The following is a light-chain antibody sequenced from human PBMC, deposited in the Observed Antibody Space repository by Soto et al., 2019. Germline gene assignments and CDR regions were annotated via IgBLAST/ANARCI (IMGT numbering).Light chain of an antibody. CDR3: HQYNNWPYT. J-gene: IGKJ2*01. CDR2: GAS. V-gene: IGKV3-15*01. Sequence: EIVMTQSPATLSVSPRERAALSCRASQSVSSNFAWYQQKPGQAPRLLIYGASTRATGIPARFSGSGSGTEFTLTISSLQSEDYAVYYCHQYNNWPYTFGQGTKLEIK. CDR1: QSVSSN.